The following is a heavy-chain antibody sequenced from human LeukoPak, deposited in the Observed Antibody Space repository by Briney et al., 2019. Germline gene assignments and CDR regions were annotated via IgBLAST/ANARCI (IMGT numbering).Heavy chain of an antibody. Sequence: ASVKVSCKASGYTFTGYYMHWVRQAPGQGLEWMGWINTNTGNPTYAQGFTGRFVFSLDTSVSTAYLQISSLKAEDTAVYYCARAPRGYSYGPLPYYFDYWGQGTLVTVSS. V-gene: IGHV7-4-1*02. D-gene: IGHD5-18*01. J-gene: IGHJ4*02. CDR2: INTNTGNP. CDR3: ARAPRGYSYGPLPYYFDY. CDR1: GYTFTGYY.